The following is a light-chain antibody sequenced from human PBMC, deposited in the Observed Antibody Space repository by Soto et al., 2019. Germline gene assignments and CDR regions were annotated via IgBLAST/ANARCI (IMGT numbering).Light chain of an antibody. CDR3: SSFAGNNNLV. CDR2: EVS. V-gene: IGLV2-8*01. CDR1: SSDVGGYNY. J-gene: IGLJ2*01. Sequence: QSVLTQPPSGSGSPGQSVTISCTGTSSDVGGYNYVSWYQQHPGKAPKLMITEVSKRPSGVPDRFSGSKSGNTASLTVSGLQAEDESDYYCSSFAGNNNLVFGGGTKVTIL.